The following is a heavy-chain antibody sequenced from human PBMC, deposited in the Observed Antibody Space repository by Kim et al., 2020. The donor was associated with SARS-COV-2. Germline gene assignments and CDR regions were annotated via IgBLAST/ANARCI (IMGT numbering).Heavy chain of an antibody. CDR3: ARDRVNGAIDY. CDR1: GFTFSSYW. D-gene: IGHD1-26*01. Sequence: GGSLRLSCAASGFTFSSYWMHWVRQAPGKGLVWVSRIKSDGSSTTYADSVKGRFTISRDNAKNTMYLQMNNLGAEDTAMYYCARDRVNGAIDYWGPGTLVTVSS. CDR2: IKSDGSST. J-gene: IGHJ4*02. V-gene: IGHV3-74*01.